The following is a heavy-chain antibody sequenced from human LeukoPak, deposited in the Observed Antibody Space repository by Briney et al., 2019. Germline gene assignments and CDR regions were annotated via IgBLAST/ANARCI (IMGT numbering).Heavy chain of an antibody. D-gene: IGHD5-24*01. CDR3: ATGYSVEMATMPD. Sequence: GGSLRLSCAASGFTFKSYDMHWVRHAPGKGLEWVAAISYDGSDKYYVDPVKGRFTISRDNSKNTLYLQMDSLKSEDTAVYYCATGYSVEMATMPDWGQGTLVTVPS. J-gene: IGHJ4*02. V-gene: IGHV3-30*03. CDR1: GFTFKSYD. CDR2: ISYDGSDK.